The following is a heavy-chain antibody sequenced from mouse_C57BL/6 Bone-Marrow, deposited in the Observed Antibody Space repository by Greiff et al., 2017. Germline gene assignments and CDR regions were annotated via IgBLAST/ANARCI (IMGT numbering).Heavy chain of an antibody. V-gene: IGHV1-26*01. D-gene: IGHD2-4*01. Sequence: EVQLQQSGPELVKPGASVKISCKASGYTFTDYYMNWVKQSHGKSLEWIGDINPNNGGTSYNQKCKGKGTLTVDKSSSTAYMELRSLTSEDSAVYYCARGIYYDYGSWFAYWGQGTLVTVSA. CDR2: INPNNGGT. CDR3: ARGIYYDYGSWFAY. CDR1: GYTFTDYY. J-gene: IGHJ3*01.